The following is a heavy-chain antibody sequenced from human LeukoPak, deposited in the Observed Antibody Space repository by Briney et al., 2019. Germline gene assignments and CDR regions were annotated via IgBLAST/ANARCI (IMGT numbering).Heavy chain of an antibody. CDR3: ARDDGSPTHPIDP. D-gene: IGHD5-24*01. V-gene: IGHV4-39*02. CDR2: IYYSGST. CDR1: GGSISSSSYY. Sequence: SETLSLTCTVSGGSISSSSYYWGWIRQPPGKGLEWIGSIYYSGSTYYNPSLKSRVTISVDTSKNQFSLKLSSVTAADTAVYYCARDDGSPTHPIDPWGQGTLVTVSS. J-gene: IGHJ5*02.